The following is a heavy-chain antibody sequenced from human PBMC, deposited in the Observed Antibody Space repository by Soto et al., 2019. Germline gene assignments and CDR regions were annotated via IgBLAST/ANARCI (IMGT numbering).Heavy chain of an antibody. CDR3: AREFSNSPEAFDS. V-gene: IGHV4-61*01. D-gene: IGHD6-6*01. CDR2: IYYTGST. CDR1: GGSVNSDTFY. J-gene: IGHJ4*02. Sequence: ASETLSLTCTVSGGSVNSDTFYWSWIRQPPGRGLEWIGYIYYTGSTNYNPSLKSRITISIDTSRNQFSLKLTSMTAADTAVYYCAREFSNSPEAFDSWGQGGLVTVSS.